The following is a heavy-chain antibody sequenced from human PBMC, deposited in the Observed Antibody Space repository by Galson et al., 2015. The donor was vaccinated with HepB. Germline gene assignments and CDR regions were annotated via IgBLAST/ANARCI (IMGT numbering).Heavy chain of an antibody. D-gene: IGHD2-21*02. CDR3: ASNLSDSASHFDY. CDR2: ISGYNDNS. CDR1: GYTFTDYG. J-gene: IGHJ4*02. Sequence: SVKVSCKASGYTFTDYGINWVRQAPGQGLEWMGRISGYNDNSNSAQNFQGRVTMTTDPSQSNAYLDLRILRFDDTAVYFCASNLSDSASHFDYWGQGTLVTVSS. V-gene: IGHV1-18*04.